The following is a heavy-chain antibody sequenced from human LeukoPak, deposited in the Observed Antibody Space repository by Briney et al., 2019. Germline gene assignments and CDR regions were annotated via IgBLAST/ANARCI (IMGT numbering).Heavy chain of an antibody. V-gene: IGHV3-15*01. Sequence: GGSLRLSCAASGFTFSSYWMSWVRQAPGKGLEWVGRIKSKTDGGTTDYAAPVKGRFTISRDDSKNTLYLQMNSLKTEDTAVYYCTTFDIVVVPAARLAPYYYYMDVWGKGTTVTVSS. CDR1: GFTFSSYW. J-gene: IGHJ6*03. CDR3: TTFDIVVVPAARLAPYYYYMDV. D-gene: IGHD2-2*01. CDR2: IKSKTDGGTT.